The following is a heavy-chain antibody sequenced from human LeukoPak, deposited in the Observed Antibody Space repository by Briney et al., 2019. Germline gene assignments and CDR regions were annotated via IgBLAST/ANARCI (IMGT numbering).Heavy chain of an antibody. D-gene: IGHD2-2*02. CDR1: GYSFTSYW. CDR2: IYPGDSDT. J-gene: IGHJ6*03. CDR3: ARLGVVPAAIGIYYYSYMDV. Sequence: GESLKISCKGSGYSFTSYWIGWVRQTPGKGLEWMGIIYPGDSDTRYSPSFQGQVTISADKCLSTAYLQWSSLKASDTAMYYCARLGVVPAAIGIYYYSYMDVWGKGTTVTVSS. V-gene: IGHV5-51*01.